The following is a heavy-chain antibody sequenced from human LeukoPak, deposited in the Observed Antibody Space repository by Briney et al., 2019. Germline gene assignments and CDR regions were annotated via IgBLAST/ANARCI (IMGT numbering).Heavy chain of an antibody. Sequence: ASVKVSCKASGYTFTSYGISWVRQAPGQGLEWMGWISAYNGNTNYAHKLQGRVTITADESTSTAYMELSSLRSEDTAVYYCARDQYYDILTGYLHDYYYYYMDVWGKGTTVTVSS. CDR3: ARDQYYDILTGYLHDYYYYYMDV. CDR2: ISAYNGNT. V-gene: IGHV1-18*01. D-gene: IGHD3-9*01. J-gene: IGHJ6*03. CDR1: GYTFTSYG.